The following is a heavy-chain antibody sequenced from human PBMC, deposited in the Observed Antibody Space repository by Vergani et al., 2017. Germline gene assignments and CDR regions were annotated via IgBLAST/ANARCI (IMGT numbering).Heavy chain of an antibody. CDR2: ISGSGGST. CDR3: ARDGSRWPIYYYYMDV. Sequence: EVQLLESGGGLVQPGGSLRLSCAASGFTFSSYAMSWVRQAPGKGLEWVSAISGSGGSTYYADSVKGRFTISRDNVKNTLYLQMNSLIAEDTAVYYCARDGSRWPIYYYYMDVWGKGTTVTVSS. CDR1: GFTFSSYA. V-gene: IGHV3-23*01. D-gene: IGHD3-10*01. J-gene: IGHJ6*03.